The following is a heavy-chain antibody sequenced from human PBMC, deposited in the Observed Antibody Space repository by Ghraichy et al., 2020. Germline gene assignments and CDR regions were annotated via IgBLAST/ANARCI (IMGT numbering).Heavy chain of an antibody. Sequence: SETLSLTCTVSGGSVSSGSYYWSWIRQPPGKGLEWIGYIYYSGSTNYNPSLKSRVTISVDTSKNQFSLKLSSVTAADTAVYYCARRFIAAAGTKEDAFDIWGQGAMVTVSS. CDR3: ARRFIAAAGTKEDAFDI. J-gene: IGHJ3*02. D-gene: IGHD6-13*01. CDR2: IYYSGST. CDR1: GGSVSSGSYY. V-gene: IGHV4-61*01.